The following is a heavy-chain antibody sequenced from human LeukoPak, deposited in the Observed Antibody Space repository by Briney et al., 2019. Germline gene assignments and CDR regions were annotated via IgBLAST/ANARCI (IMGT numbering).Heavy chain of an antibody. Sequence: PGGSLRLSCVVPGFTFNRCWMNWVRQAPGKGLEWVGRIRSNSDGGTIDYAAPVKGRFTLSRDDSKTTLYLQMNSLQTEDTAVYYCATDFYDSTWGQGTLVTVSS. CDR1: GFTFNRCW. CDR3: ATDFYDST. V-gene: IGHV3-15*07. D-gene: IGHD3-22*01. J-gene: IGHJ5*02. CDR2: IRSNSDGGTI.